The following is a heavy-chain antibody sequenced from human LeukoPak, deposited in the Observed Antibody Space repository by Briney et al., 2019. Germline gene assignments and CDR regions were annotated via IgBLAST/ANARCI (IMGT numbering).Heavy chain of an antibody. CDR1: GFTFSNYA. Sequence: GGSLRLSCAASGFTFSNYAMSWVRQAPGKGLEWVSAISGSDGSTYYADSVKGRFTISRDNSKNTLYLQMNSLRAEDTAVYYCARERIAAAGRNAFDIWGQGTMVTVSS. V-gene: IGHV3-23*01. D-gene: IGHD6-13*01. CDR2: ISGSDGST. CDR3: ARERIAAAGRNAFDI. J-gene: IGHJ3*02.